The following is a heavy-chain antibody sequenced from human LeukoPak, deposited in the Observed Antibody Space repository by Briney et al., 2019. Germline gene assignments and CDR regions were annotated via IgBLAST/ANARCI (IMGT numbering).Heavy chain of an antibody. CDR1: GFTFSSYW. Sequence: GGSLRLSCAASGFTFSSYWMSWVRQAPGKGLEWVANIKEDGSRNHYVDSVKGRFTISRDNANNSLYLQMSSLSAEDTAVYYCARQLSGWYNADPYWGQGTLVTVSS. D-gene: IGHD6-19*01. CDR3: ARQLSGWYNADPY. CDR2: IKEDGSRN. V-gene: IGHV3-7*05. J-gene: IGHJ4*02.